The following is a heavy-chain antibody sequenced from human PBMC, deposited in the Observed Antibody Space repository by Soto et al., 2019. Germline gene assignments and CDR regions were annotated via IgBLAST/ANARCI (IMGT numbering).Heavy chain of an antibody. J-gene: IGHJ4*02. CDR2: ITGGGGST. Sequence: EVQLLESGGGLVQPGGSLRLSCAASGFTFSSYGMNWVRQAAGKGLEWVSGITGGGGSTYYADSVKGRFTISRDNSNNTLYLQMNSLRADDTAIYYCAKGLRRLIAAAGVFDYWGQGTLVTVSS. D-gene: IGHD6-13*01. V-gene: IGHV3-23*01. CDR3: AKGLRRLIAAAGVFDY. CDR1: GFTFSSYG.